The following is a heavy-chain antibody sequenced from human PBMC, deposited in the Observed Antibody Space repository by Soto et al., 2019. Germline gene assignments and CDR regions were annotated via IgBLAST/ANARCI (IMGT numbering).Heavy chain of an antibody. V-gene: IGHV4-34*01. Sequence: SETLSLTCAVYGGSFSGYYWSWIRQPPGKGLELIGEINHSGSTNYNPSLKSRVTISVDTSKNQFSLKLSSVTAADTAVYYCARVWGGAFDIWGQGTMVTVSS. CDR3: ARVWGGAFDI. J-gene: IGHJ3*02. CDR1: GGSFSGYY. CDR2: INHSGST. D-gene: IGHD3-10*01.